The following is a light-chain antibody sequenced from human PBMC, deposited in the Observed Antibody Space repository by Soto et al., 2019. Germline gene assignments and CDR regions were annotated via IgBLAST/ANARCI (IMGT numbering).Light chain of an antibody. CDR2: EVN. CDR3: SSYAGSSNV. CDR1: SSVVGGYNY. Sequence: QYALTQPPSASGSPGQSVAISCTGTSSVVGGYNYVSWYQQHPGKAPKLMIYEVNKRLSGVPDRFSGSKSGNTASLTVSGLQAEDEADYYCSSYAGSSNVFGTGTKLTVL. J-gene: IGLJ1*01. V-gene: IGLV2-8*01.